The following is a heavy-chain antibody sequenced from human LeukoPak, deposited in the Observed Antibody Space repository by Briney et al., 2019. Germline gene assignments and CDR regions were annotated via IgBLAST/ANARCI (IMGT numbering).Heavy chain of an antibody. CDR1: GFTFSSYI. CDR3: ARDHESDGYTTSDY. V-gene: IGHV3-23*01. D-gene: IGHD3-16*01. CDR2: IKRNAEAT. Sequence: GGSLRLSCEGSGFTFSSYIMTWVRQAPGKRLEWVSTIKRNAEATFYADSVKDRFTISRDDSKNTLYLQMNSLRADDTDLYFCARDHESDGYTTSDYWGRGTLVTVSS. J-gene: IGHJ4*02.